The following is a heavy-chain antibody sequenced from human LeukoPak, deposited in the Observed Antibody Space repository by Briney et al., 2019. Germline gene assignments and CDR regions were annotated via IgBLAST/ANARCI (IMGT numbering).Heavy chain of an antibody. CDR3: ARLIGRENYYDSSGYLDY. J-gene: IGHJ4*02. Sequence: ASVTLSCTASVYTFTDNFLHWSRLEPGPGLERKGRSNPNSSGTSNAKQFQGRVTITRDTSISTAYMELSRLRSDDTAVYCCARLIGRENYYDSSGYLDYLGRGALVSVSS. D-gene: IGHD3-22*01. V-gene: IGHV1-2*02. CDR1: VYTFTDNF. CDR2: SNPNSSGT.